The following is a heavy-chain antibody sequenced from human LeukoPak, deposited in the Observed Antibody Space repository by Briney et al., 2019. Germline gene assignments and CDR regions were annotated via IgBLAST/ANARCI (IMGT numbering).Heavy chain of an antibody. CDR3: QSRYLEWLLEY. Sequence: SETLSLTCAVYGGSFSGYYWSWIRQPSGKGLEWIGEINHSGSTNYNPSLKSRVTISVDTSKNQFSLRLSSVTAADTAVYYCQSRYLEWLLEYWGQGTLVTVSS. CDR2: INHSGST. J-gene: IGHJ4*02. V-gene: IGHV4-34*01. CDR1: GGSFSGYY. D-gene: IGHD3-3*01.